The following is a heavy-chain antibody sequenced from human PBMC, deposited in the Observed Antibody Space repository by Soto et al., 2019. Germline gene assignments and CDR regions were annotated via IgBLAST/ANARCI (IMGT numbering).Heavy chain of an antibody. CDR2: IKEDGSDK. CDR1: RFTFSSYW. CDR3: ARGIDDNASFGMDV. J-gene: IGHJ6*02. V-gene: IGHV3-7*01. D-gene: IGHD1-1*01. Sequence: HPGGSLRLSCAASRFTFSSYWMSWVRQAPGRGLEWVANIKEDGSDKYYADSVKGRFTISRDNAKKSLYVQMNSLRVEDTAVYYCARGIDDNASFGMDVWGQGTTVTVSS.